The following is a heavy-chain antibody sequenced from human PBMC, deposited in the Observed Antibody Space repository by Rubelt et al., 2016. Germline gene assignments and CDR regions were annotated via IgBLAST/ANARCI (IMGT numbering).Heavy chain of an antibody. CDR3: ARARRFCSGGSCYWGLFDY. Sequence: GLEWIGYVYYNGKTDYSPSLKSRVTISVDTSKNQFSLNLSSVTAADTAVYYCARARRFCSGGSCYWGLFDYWGQGTLVTVSS. D-gene: IGHD2-15*01. CDR2: VYYNGKT. V-gene: IGHV4-59*01. J-gene: IGHJ4*02.